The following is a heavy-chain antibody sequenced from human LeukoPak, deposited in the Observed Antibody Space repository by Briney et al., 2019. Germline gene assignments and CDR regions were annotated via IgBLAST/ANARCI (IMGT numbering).Heavy chain of an antibody. J-gene: IGHJ4*02. CDR1: GFTFSSYW. Sequence: GGSLRLSCAASGFTFSSYWISWVRQAPGKGLEWVAYIKPDGSGKYHVDSVTGRFTISRDNAKNSLYLQMNSLRAEDTAMYYCAKGITGNVRFDHWGQGT. D-gene: IGHD1-20*01. CDR3: AKGITGNVRFDH. V-gene: IGHV3-7*01. CDR2: IKPDGSGK.